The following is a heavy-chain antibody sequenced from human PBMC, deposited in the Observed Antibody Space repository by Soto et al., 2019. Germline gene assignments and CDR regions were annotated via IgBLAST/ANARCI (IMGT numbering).Heavy chain of an antibody. CDR2: MNPNSGNT. CDR3: ARGGQYGSGSYSYYYYGMDV. CDR1: GYTFTSYD. Sequence: GASVKVSCKASGYTFTSYDINWVRQATGQGLEWMGWMNPNSGNTGYAQKFQGRVTMTRNTSISTAYMELSSLRSEDTAVYYCARGGQYGSGSYSYYYYGMDVWGQGTTITVSS. V-gene: IGHV1-8*01. J-gene: IGHJ6*02. D-gene: IGHD3-10*01.